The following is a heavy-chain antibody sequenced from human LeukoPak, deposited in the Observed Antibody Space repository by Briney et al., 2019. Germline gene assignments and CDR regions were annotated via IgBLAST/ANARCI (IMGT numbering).Heavy chain of an antibody. CDR3: ARGSTVTTFSN. CDR2: IYYSGST. J-gene: IGHJ4*02. CDR1: GGSISGHY. D-gene: IGHD4-17*01. V-gene: IGHV4-59*11. Sequence: SETLSLTCTVSGGSISGHYWSWIRQPPGKGLQWIGYIYYSGSTNYNPSLKSRVSISVDTSKNQFSLKLRSVTAADTAVYYCARGSTVTTFSNWGQGTLVTVSS.